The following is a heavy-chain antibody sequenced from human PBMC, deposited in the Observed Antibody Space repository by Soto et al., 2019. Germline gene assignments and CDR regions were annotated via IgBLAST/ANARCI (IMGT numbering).Heavy chain of an antibody. CDR3: ARSLQYQLLSGWFDP. Sequence: QVQLVQSGAEVKKPGSSVKVSCKASGGTFSSYAISWVRQAPGQGLEWMGGIIPIFGTANYAQKCQGRVTITADESTSTAYRELSSLRSEDTAVYYCARSLQYQLLSGWFDPWGQGTLVTVSS. CDR2: IIPIFGTA. D-gene: IGHD2-2*01. V-gene: IGHV1-69*01. CDR1: GGTFSSYA. J-gene: IGHJ5*02.